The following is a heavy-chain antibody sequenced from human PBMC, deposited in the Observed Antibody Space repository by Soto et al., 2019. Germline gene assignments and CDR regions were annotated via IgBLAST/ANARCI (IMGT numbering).Heavy chain of an antibody. CDR3: ARKVYGDYLGGNWFDP. D-gene: IGHD4-17*01. V-gene: IGHV4-39*01. CDR1: GDSISDTRYY. Sequence: SETLSLTCSVLGDSISDTRYYWGWIRQSPEKGLEWIGSISHDGHVYYNPSLKSRVTLFADTSRNQFSLKMKSVTVADTALYFCARKVYGDYLGGNWFDPWGQGALVTVSS. J-gene: IGHJ5*02. CDR2: ISHDGHV.